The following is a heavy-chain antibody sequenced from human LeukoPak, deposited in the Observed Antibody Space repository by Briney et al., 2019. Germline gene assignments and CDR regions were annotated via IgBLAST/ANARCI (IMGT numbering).Heavy chain of an antibody. CDR1: GFTFSSYG. CDR3: ARHILTGYGAFDI. Sequence: PGGTLRLSCAASGFTFSSYGMSWVRQAPGKGLEWVSAISGSGGSTYYADSVKGRFTISRDNAKNSLYLQMNSLRAEDTAVYYCARHILTGYGAFDIWGQGTMVTVSS. D-gene: IGHD3-9*01. J-gene: IGHJ3*02. V-gene: IGHV3-23*01. CDR2: ISGSGGST.